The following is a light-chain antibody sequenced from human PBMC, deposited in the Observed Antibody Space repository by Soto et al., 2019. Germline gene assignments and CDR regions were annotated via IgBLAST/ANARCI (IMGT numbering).Light chain of an antibody. CDR1: QSVSSSY. CDR3: QQYGSSPAT. V-gene: IGKV3-20*01. CDR2: GAS. J-gene: IGKJ1*01. Sequence: EIVLTQSPGTLSLSPGERATLSCRASQSVSSSYLAWYQQKPGQAPRLLIYGASSRATGIPDRFSGSGSGTDFTITISRLEPEDFAVYYCQQYGSSPATFGQGTKVDLK.